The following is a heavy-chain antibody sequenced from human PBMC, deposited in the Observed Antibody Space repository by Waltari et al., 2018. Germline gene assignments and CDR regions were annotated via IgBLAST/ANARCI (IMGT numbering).Heavy chain of an antibody. CDR2: IYYSGST. D-gene: IGHD5-12*01. CDR3: ARREATREDFDY. V-gene: IGHV4-39*01. J-gene: IGHJ4*02. Sequence: QLQLQESGPGLGKPSETLSLTCTASGGSLSISTYYWGWIRQPPGKGLEWIGSIYYSGSTYYHPSLKSRVTVSVDTSKNQFSLKLSSVTAADTAVYYCARREATREDFDYWGQGTLVTVSS. CDR1: GGSLSISTYY.